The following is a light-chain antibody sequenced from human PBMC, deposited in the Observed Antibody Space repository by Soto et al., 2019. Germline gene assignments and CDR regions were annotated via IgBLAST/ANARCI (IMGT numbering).Light chain of an antibody. CDR3: QQYNNWPLT. J-gene: IGKJ4*01. CDR1: QSVSSN. CDR2: GAS. V-gene: IGKV3-15*01. Sequence: EIVMTQSPATLSVSPGERATLSCRASQSVSSNLAWYQQKPGQAPRLHIYGASTRATGIPARFSGSGSGTEFTPAISSLQSEDFAVYYCQQYNNWPLTFGGGTKVEIK.